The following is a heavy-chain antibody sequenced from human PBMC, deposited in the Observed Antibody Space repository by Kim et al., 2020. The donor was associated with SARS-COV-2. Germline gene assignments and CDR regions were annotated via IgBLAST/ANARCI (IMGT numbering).Heavy chain of an antibody. CDR2: ISSSSSTI. Sequence: GGSLRLSCAASGFTFSSYSMNWVRQAPGKGLEWVSYISSSSSTIYYADSVKGRFTISRDNAKNSLYLQMNSLRDEDTAVYYCARVRIHWNDVPGYFDYWGQGTLVTVSS. CDR1: GFTFSSYS. CDR3: ARVRIHWNDVPGYFDY. D-gene: IGHD1-1*01. V-gene: IGHV3-48*02. J-gene: IGHJ4*02.